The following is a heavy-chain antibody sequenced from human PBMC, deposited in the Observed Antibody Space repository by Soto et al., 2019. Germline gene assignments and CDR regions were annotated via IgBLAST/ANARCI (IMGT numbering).Heavy chain of an antibody. CDR3: ARWYYDRRDGMDV. V-gene: IGHV3-48*03. J-gene: IGHJ6*02. D-gene: IGHD3-3*01. Sequence: EVQLVESGGGLVQPGGSLRLSCAASGFTFSSYEMNWVRQAPGKGLEWVSYISSSGSTIYYADSVKGRFTISRDNAKNSLYLQMNSLRAEDTAVYYCARWYYDRRDGMDVWGQGTTVTVSS. CDR2: ISSSGSTI. CDR1: GFTFSSYE.